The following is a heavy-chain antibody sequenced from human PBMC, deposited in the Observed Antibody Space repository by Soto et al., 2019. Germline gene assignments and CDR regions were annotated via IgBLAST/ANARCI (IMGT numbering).Heavy chain of an antibody. V-gene: IGHV1-2*04. CDR1: GYTFTGYY. D-gene: IGHD2-15*01. J-gene: IGHJ4*02. CDR3: ARVLRGVDGLAY. CDR2: INPNSGGT. Sequence: QVQLVQSGAEVTKPGASVKVSCKASGYTFTGYYMHWVRQAPGQGLEWMGVINPNSGGTNYAQKFQGWVTMTRATSISTAYMELSRLRSDDTAVYYCARVLRGVDGLAYWCQGTLVTVAS.